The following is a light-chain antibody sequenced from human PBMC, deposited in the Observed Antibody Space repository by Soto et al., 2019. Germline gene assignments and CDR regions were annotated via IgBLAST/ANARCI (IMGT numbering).Light chain of an antibody. Sequence: QSALTQPASVSGSPGQSITISCTGTSSDVGGYDYVSWYQLHPGKAPKLMVFEVSNRPSGVSYRFSDSKSGNTASLTISGLQAEDEADYFCSSYSISTAYLFGTGTKLTVL. CDR1: SSDVGGYDY. CDR2: EVS. J-gene: IGLJ1*01. CDR3: SSYSISTAYL. V-gene: IGLV2-14*01.